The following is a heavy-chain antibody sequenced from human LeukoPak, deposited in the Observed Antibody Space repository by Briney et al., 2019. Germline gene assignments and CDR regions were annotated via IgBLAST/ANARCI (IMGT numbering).Heavy chain of an antibody. J-gene: IGHJ3*02. V-gene: IGHV3-74*01. CDR1: GFTFSNYS. Sequence: GRSLRLSCAASGFTFSNYSMHWVRQVPGKGLVWVSDITSDGRAADYADSVKGRFTISRDNAKNALYLQMDSLRVEDTAVFYCERDPTHELLSGNNGFDMCGQGTMVAVSS. D-gene: IGHD2-21*02. CDR2: ITSDGRAA. CDR3: ERDPTHELLSGNNGFDM.